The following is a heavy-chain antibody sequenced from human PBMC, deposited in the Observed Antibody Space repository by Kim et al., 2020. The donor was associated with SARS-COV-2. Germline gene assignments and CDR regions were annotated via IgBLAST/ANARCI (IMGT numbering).Heavy chain of an antibody. D-gene: IGHD2-15*01. V-gene: IGHV3-30*18. CDR2: ISYDGSNK. CDR3: AKVASLYCSGGSCSDFDY. CDR1: GFTFSSYG. J-gene: IGHJ4*02. Sequence: GGSLRLSCAASGFTFSSYGMHWVRQAPGKGLEWVAVISYDGSNKYYADSVKGRFTISRDNSKNTLYLQMNSLRAEDTAVYYCAKVASLYCSGGSCSDFDYWGQGTLVTVSS.